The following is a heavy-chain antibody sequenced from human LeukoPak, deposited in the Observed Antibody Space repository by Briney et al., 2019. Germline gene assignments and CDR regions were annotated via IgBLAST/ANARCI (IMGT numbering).Heavy chain of an antibody. V-gene: IGHV3-33*01. CDR2: MWYDGSNK. D-gene: IGHD3-10*01. CDR3: AREGRFGELSP. J-gene: IGHJ5*02. CDR1: GFTFSSYG. Sequence: GGSLRLSCAASGFTFSSYGMHWVRQAPGKGLAWVAVMWYDGSNKYYADSVKGRFTISRDNSKNTLYLQMNSLGAEDTAVYYCAREGRFGELSPWGQGTLVTVSS.